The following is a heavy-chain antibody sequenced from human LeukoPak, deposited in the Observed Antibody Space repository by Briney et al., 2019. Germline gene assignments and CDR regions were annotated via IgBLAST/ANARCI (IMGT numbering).Heavy chain of an antibody. D-gene: IGHD1-26*01. CDR1: GFTFSSYS. CDR2: ISSSSSYI. Sequence: PGGSLRLSCAASGFTFSSYSMNWVRQAPGKGLEWVSSISSSSSYIHSADSVRGRFTIYRDNAKNSLFLQMNSLRAEDTAVYYCARDEWGDAFDIWGQGTMVTVFS. CDR3: ARDEWGDAFDI. V-gene: IGHV3-21*01. J-gene: IGHJ3*02.